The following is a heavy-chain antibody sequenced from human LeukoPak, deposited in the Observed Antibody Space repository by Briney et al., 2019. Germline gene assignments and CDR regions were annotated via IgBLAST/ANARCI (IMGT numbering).Heavy chain of an antibody. Sequence: GGSLRLSCVASGFSFSNYAMSWVRQAPGKGLEWVSLIVASSGSTFYADSVKGRFTISRDKSKNTLYLQMSSLRAEDTAVYYCAKGGYDYVEIGYFDYWGQGALVAVSS. J-gene: IGHJ4*02. CDR3: AKGGYDYVEIGYFDY. V-gene: IGHV3-23*01. D-gene: IGHD5-12*01. CDR2: IVASSGST. CDR1: GFSFSNYA.